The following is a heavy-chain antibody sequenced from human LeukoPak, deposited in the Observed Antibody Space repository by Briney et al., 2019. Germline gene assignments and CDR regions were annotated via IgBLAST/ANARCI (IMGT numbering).Heavy chain of an antibody. V-gene: IGHV2-5*01. CDR2: IYWNDDK. CDR3: APALQQLVWFDP. Sequence: ESGPTLVKPTQTLTLTCTFSGFSLSTSGVGVGWIRQPPGKALEWLALIYWNDDKRYSPSLKSRLTITKDTSKNQVVLTMTNMDPVDTATYYCAPALQQLVWFDPWGQGTLVTVSS. CDR1: GFSLSTSGVG. J-gene: IGHJ5*02. D-gene: IGHD6-13*01.